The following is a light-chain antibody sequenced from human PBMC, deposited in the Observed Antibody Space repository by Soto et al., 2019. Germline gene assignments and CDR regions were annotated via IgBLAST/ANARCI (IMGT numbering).Light chain of an antibody. CDR2: GAS. V-gene: IGKV3D-20*02. Sequence: EIVMTQSPATLSLSPGESATLSCRASQSVSSSYLAWYQQKPGQAPRLLIYGASSRATGIPARFSGSGSGRDFTLTISSLEPEDFAVYYCQQSSNWPWTFGQGTKVDI. CDR1: QSVSSSY. CDR3: QQSSNWPWT. J-gene: IGKJ1*01.